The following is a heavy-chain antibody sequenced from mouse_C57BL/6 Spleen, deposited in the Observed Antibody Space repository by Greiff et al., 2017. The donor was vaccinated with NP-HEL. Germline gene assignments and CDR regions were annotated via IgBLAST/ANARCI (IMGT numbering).Heavy chain of an antibody. J-gene: IGHJ3*01. CDR3: ARHERGIYYYGSSYGWFAY. CDR1: GYTFTEYT. CDR2: FYPGSGSI. V-gene: IGHV1-62-2*01. Sequence: VQLQESGAELVKPGASVKLSCKASGYTFTEYTIHWVKQRSGQGLEWIGWFYPGSGSIKYNEKFKDKATLTADKSYSTVYMELSRLTSEDSAVYFCARHERGIYYYGSSYGWFAYWGQGTLVTVSA. D-gene: IGHD1-1*01.